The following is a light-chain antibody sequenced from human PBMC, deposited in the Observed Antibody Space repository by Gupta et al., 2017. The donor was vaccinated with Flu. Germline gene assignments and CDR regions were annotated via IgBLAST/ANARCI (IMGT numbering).Light chain of an antibody. V-gene: IGKV4-1*01. CDR1: QSVLYTPNYKDY. Sequence: DIVLTQSPDSLAVSLGERATINCKSSQSVLYTPNYKDYLAWYQQKPGQPPKLLIYWASARHSGVPDRFSGSGSGTDFTLTITSLQAEDVAGYYCQHRGSFGQGSKLEIK. CDR2: WAS. J-gene: IGKJ2*01. CDR3: QHRGS.